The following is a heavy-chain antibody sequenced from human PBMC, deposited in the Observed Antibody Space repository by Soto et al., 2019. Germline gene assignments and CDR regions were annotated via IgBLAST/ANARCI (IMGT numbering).Heavy chain of an antibody. V-gene: IGHV3-64*01. CDR2: ISSNGGST. J-gene: IGHJ6*02. Sequence: EVQLVESGGGLVQPGGSLRLSCAASGFTFSSYAMHWVRQAPGKGLEYVSAISSNGGSTYYANSVKGRFTISRDNSKNTLYLQIGSMRAEDMAVYYCARGVVVVAATYGMDVWGQGTTVTVSS. CDR1: GFTFSSYA. CDR3: ARGVVVVAATYGMDV. D-gene: IGHD2-15*01.